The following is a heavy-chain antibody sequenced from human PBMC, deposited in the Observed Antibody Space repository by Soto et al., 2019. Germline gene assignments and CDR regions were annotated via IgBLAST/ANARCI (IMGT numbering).Heavy chain of an antibody. J-gene: IGHJ4*02. CDR1: GYTFTSYT. Sequence: QVRLVQSWAEVKKPGASVKVSCKASGYTFTSYTVHWLRQAPGQGLEWMGWIHAGIGNTKYSPSFQDKITITRDTSASTVFMELSSLTFEDTAVYYCARRIDPDYWGQGTLVTVSS. CDR3: ARRIDPDY. D-gene: IGHD1-26*01. CDR2: IHAGIGNT. V-gene: IGHV1-3*01.